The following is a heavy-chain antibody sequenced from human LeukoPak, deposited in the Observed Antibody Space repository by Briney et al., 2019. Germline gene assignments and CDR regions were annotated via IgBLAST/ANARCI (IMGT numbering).Heavy chain of an antibody. CDR3: ASRSGSHFLM. Sequence: PGGSLRLSCAASGFSFSSYSMNWVRQAPGKGLEWVSSISSSSSYIYYADSVKGRFTISRDNAKNSLYLQMNSLRAEDTAAYYCASRSGSHFLMWGQGTLVTVSS. J-gene: IGHJ4*02. CDR2: ISSSSSYI. CDR1: GFSFSSYS. V-gene: IGHV3-21*01. D-gene: IGHD1-26*01.